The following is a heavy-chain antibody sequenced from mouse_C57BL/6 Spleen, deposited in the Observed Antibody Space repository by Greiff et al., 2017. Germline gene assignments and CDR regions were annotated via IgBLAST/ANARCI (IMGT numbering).Heavy chain of an antibody. CDR1: GYTFTEYT. CDR2: FCPGSGSI. CDR3: ARHGLDY. Sequence: QVQLQQSGAELVKPGASVKLSCTASGYTFTEYTIRWVQQRSGQGLEWLGWFCPGSGSIKYNEIFKSKATLTAHKSSSTVYMELSRLTSEDSAVYFCARHGLDYWGQGTSVTVSS. J-gene: IGHJ4*01. V-gene: IGHV1-62-2*01.